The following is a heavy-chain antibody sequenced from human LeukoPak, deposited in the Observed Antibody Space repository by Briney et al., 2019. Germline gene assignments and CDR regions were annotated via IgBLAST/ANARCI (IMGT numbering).Heavy chain of an antibody. CDR2: IIPIFGTA. D-gene: IGHD2-15*01. CDR1: GGTFSSYA. Sequence: ASVKVSCKASGGTFSSYAISWVRQAPGQGLEWMGGIIPIFGTANYAQKFQGRVTMTTDTSTSTAYMELRSLRSDDTAVYYCARRFVVVVAATARYYYYMDVWGKGTTVTVSS. J-gene: IGHJ6*03. CDR3: ARRFVVVVAATARYYYYMDV. V-gene: IGHV1-69*05.